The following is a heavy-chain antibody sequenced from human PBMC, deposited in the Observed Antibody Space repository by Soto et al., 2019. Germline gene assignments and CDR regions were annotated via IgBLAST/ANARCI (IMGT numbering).Heavy chain of an antibody. CDR1: GFTISYYY. Sequence: GGSLRLSCAASGFTISYYYMTWIRQSPGKGLEWVSYISSEGTTTYYADSVRDRFSISLDNAKNSVYLQMNSLRADDSGVYYCARDLEGSGSHWLGYNYYAMDVWGQETTVTVSS. J-gene: IGHJ6*02. CDR2: ISSEGTTT. D-gene: IGHD3-10*01. V-gene: IGHV3-11*01. CDR3: ARDLEGSGSHWLGYNYYAMDV.